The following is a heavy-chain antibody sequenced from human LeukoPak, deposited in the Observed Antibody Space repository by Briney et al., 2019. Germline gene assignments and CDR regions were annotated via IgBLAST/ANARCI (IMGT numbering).Heavy chain of an antibody. CDR3: ARDLPKPGSSSSLAFDI. J-gene: IGHJ3*02. CDR2: IIAYNGNT. Sequence: EASVTVSCTASGYTFTIYGISWVRQAPGQGLEWMGWIIAYNGNTNYAQKLQGRVTMTTDTSTSTAYMELRSLRSDDTAVYYCARDLPKPGSSSSLAFDIWGQGTMVTVSS. CDR1: GYTFTIYG. V-gene: IGHV1-18*01. D-gene: IGHD6-6*01.